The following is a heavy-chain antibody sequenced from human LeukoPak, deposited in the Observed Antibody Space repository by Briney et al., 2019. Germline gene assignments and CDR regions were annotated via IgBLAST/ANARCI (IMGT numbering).Heavy chain of an antibody. CDR1: GGSFSGYY. CDR3: ARRMARNLARGPQRGYSYGYVGSGEGY. V-gene: IGHV4-34*01. J-gene: IGHJ4*02. D-gene: IGHD5-18*01. CDR2: INHSGST. Sequence: PSETLSLTCAVYGGSFSGYYWSWIRQPPGKGLEWIGEINHSGSTNYNPSLKSRVTISVDTSKNQFSLKLSSVTAADTAVYYSARRMARNLARGPQRGYSYGYVGSGEGYWGQGTLVTVSS.